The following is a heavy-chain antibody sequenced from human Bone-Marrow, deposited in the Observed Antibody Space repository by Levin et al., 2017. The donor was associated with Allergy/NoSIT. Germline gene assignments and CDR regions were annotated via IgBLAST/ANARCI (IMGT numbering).Heavy chain of an antibody. CDR3: ARFGVLSPPYGMDV. V-gene: IGHV3-74*03. CDR1: GFTFSNYV. J-gene: IGHJ6*02. Sequence: AGGSLRLSCAASGFTFSNYVMHWVRLAPGKGLEWVSRIHSDGSYTKYADSVQGRFTISRDNAKNTLFLEMNSLRAEDTAVYYCARFGVLSPPYGMDVWGQGTTVIVSS. CDR2: IHSDGSYT. D-gene: IGHD2/OR15-2a*01.